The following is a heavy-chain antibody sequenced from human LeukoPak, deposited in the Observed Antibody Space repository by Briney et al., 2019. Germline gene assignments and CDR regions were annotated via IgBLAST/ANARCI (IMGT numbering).Heavy chain of an antibody. CDR2: ISWNSGSI. CDR3: AKDAYYDILTGVHWFDP. D-gene: IGHD3-9*01. V-gene: IGHV3-9*01. CDR1: GFTFDDYA. J-gene: IGHJ5*02. Sequence: PGGSLRLYCAASGFTFDDYAMHWVRQAPGKGLEWVSGISWNSGSIGYADSVKGRFTISRDNAKNSLYLQMNSLRAEDTALYYCAKDAYYDILTGVHWFDPWGQGTLVTVSS.